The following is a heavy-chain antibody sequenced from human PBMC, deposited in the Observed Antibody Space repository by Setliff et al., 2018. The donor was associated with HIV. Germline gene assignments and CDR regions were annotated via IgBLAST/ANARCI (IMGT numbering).Heavy chain of an antibody. CDR2: IIPIFGTA. CDR3: AAYFYDYGDTFDY. V-gene: IGHV1-69*08. J-gene: IGHJ4*02. D-gene: IGHD4-17*01. CDR1: GGTFSSYT. Sequence: SVKVSCKASGGTFSSYTITWVRQAPGQGLEWMGRIIPIFGTANYALKFQGKVTITADKSTSTAYMEVRSLRSEDTAVYYCAAYFYDYGDTFDYWGQGTLVTSPQ.